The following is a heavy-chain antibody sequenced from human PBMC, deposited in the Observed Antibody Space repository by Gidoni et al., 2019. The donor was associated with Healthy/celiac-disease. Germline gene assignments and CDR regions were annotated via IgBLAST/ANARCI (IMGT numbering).Heavy chain of an antibody. Sequence: EVQLVESGGGLVQPGGSLRLSCAASGFTLSSYEMNWVRQAPGKGLEWVSYISSSGITIYYADSVKGRFTISRDNAKNSLYLQMNSLRAEDTAVYYCARVMVGWYLGDYWGQGTLVTVSS. V-gene: IGHV3-48*03. D-gene: IGHD1-26*01. J-gene: IGHJ4*02. CDR3: ARVMVGWYLGDY. CDR1: GFTLSSYE. CDR2: ISSSGITI.